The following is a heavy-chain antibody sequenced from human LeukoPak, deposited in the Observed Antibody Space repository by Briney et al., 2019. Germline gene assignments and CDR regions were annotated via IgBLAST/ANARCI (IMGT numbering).Heavy chain of an antibody. CDR2: IYSSGST. J-gene: IGHJ6*02. CDR1: GGSFSGYY. D-gene: IGHD6-13*01. V-gene: IGHV4-34*01. CDR3: AAHSSSWSPYYSYFALNV. Sequence: SETLSLTCAVYGGSFSGYYWSWIRQPPGKGLEWIGYIYSSGSTNYNPSLKSRVTMSEDTSKDQVSLKLRSVTAADAAVYYCAAHSSSWSPYYSYFALNVWGQGTTVTVSS.